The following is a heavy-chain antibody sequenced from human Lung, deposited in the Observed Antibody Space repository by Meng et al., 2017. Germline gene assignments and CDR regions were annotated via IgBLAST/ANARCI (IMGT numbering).Heavy chain of an antibody. CDR2: INAGNGNT. D-gene: IGHD6-19*01. J-gene: IGHJ4*02. V-gene: IGHV1-3*01. CDR3: ARDYSSGWYYFDY. Sequence: QVQLVQSGAEVKKPGASVKFSCKASGYTFTNHAMHWVRQAPGQRLEWMGWINAGNGNTKYLQKFQGRVTITRDTSASTAYMELSSLRFEDTAMYYCARDYSSGWYYFDYWGQGTLVTVSS. CDR1: GYTFTNHA.